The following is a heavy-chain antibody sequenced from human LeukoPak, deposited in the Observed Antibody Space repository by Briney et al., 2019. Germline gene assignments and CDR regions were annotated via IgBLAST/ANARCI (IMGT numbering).Heavy chain of an antibody. Sequence: PGTSLRLSCAASGFAFNTYAMHWVRQAPGKGLEWVTLIWHDGSHKFYIDSVRGRFTISRDNSKNTVYLQMNGLRAEDTAVYYCARSIAVAGFSNWFDPWGQGTLVTVSS. CDR3: ARSIAVAGFSNWFDP. CDR1: GFAFNTYA. D-gene: IGHD6-19*01. CDR2: IWHDGSHK. V-gene: IGHV3-33*01. J-gene: IGHJ5*02.